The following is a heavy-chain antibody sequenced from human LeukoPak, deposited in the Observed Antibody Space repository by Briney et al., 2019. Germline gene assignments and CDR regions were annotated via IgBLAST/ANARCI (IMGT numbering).Heavy chain of an antibody. CDR1: GFTFSSYS. V-gene: IGHV3-21*01. CDR3: ARAGHSSGWLFDY. Sequence: GGSLRLSCAASGFTFSSYSMNWVRQAPGKGLEWVSSISSSSSYIYYADSVKGRFTISRDNAKNSLYLQMSSLRAEDTAVYYCARAGHSSGWLFDYWGQGTLVTVSS. CDR2: ISSSSSYI. D-gene: IGHD6-19*01. J-gene: IGHJ4*02.